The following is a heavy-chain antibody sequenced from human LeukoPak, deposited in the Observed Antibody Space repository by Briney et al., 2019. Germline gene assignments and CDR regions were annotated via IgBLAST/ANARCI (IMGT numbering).Heavy chain of an antibody. CDR3: ARGKRYYYDSSGYYRLHFDY. CDR1: GYTFTSYD. Sequence: ASVKVSCKASGYTFTSYDINWVRQATGQGLEWMGWMNPNSGNTGYAQKFQGRVTMTRNTSISTAYMELSSLRSEDTAVYYCARGKRYYYDSSGYYRLHFDYWGQGTLVTVSS. D-gene: IGHD3-22*01. J-gene: IGHJ4*02. V-gene: IGHV1-8*01. CDR2: MNPNSGNT.